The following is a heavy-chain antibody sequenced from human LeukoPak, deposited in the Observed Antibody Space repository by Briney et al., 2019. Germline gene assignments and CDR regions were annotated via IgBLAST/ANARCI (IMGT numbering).Heavy chain of an antibody. CDR1: GGSISSGGYY. CDR3: AREGGVDY. V-gene: IGHV4-39*07. J-gene: IGHJ4*02. D-gene: IGHD1-26*01. Sequence: SETLSLTCTVSGGSISSGGYYWSWIRQPPGKGLEWIGEINHSGSTNYNPSLKSRVTISVDTSKNQFSLKLSSVTAADTAVYYCAREGGVDYWGQGTLVTVSS. CDR2: INHSGST.